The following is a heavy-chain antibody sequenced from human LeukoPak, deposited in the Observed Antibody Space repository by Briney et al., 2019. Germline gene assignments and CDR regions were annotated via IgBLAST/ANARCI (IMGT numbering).Heavy chain of an antibody. CDR1: FTFSSYG. D-gene: IGHD3-3*01. CDR3: AKVPWSGYYPDY. J-gene: IGHJ4*02. V-gene: IGHV3-30*02. Sequence: FTFSSYGMHWVRQAPGKGLEWVAFIRYDGSNKYYADSVKGRFTISRDNSKNTLYLQMNSLRAEDTAVYYCAKVPWSGYYPDYWGQGTLVTVSS. CDR2: IRYDGSNK.